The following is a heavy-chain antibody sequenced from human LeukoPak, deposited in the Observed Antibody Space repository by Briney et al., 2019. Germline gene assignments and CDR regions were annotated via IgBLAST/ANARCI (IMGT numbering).Heavy chain of an antibody. Sequence: TSETLSLTCTVSGYFSTNYYWAWIRQPPGKGLEWFASIRHDGHTYYNASLKSQVTISIDMSRNQFSLRLNSLTAADTAVYYCARQVATKGEWAFDVWGQGTMVTVSS. V-gene: IGHV4-38-2*02. CDR1: GYFSTNYY. CDR2: IRHDGHT. J-gene: IGHJ3*01. D-gene: IGHD5-12*01. CDR3: ARQVATKGEWAFDV.